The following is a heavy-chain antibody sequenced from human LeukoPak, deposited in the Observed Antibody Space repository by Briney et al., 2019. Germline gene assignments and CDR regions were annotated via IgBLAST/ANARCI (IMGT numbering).Heavy chain of an antibody. J-gene: IGHJ4*02. D-gene: IGHD2-15*01. CDR3: AKDGEYCSGGSCYSVTD. V-gene: IGHV3-74*01. CDR1: GFAFSSYW. Sequence: GGSLRLSCAASGFAFSSYWMHWVRQAPGKGLVWVSRINSDGSSTSYADSVKGRFTISRDNAKNTLYLQMNSLRAEDTAVYYCAKDGEYCSGGSCYSVTDWGQGTLVTVSS. CDR2: INSDGSST.